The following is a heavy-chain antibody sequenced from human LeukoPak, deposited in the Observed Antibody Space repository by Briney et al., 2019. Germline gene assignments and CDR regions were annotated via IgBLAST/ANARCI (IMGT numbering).Heavy chain of an antibody. CDR1: GGSISGTNW. D-gene: IGHD4-23*01. CDR3: ARTKGGGNAVDY. CDR2: ISLAGQT. V-gene: IGHV4/OR15-8*02. J-gene: IGHJ4*02. Sequence: SETLSLTCGVSGGSISGTNWWSRVRQPPGQGLEWIGEISLAGQTNYNPSLNGRVTMSLDKSSNQLSLHLTSVTAAGTAVYYCARTKGGGNAVDYWGQGTLVTVSS.